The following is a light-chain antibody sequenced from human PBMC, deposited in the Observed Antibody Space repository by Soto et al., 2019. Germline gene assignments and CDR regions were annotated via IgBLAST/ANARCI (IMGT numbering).Light chain of an antibody. CDR1: RSNIGSNY. J-gene: IGLJ3*02. CDR2: RND. CDR3: AAWDDSLSGPV. Sequence: QSALTQPTSASGTPGQRVTISCSGSRSNIGSNYVYWYQQFAGTAPKLLIYRNDQRPSGVPDRFSGSKSGTSASLAISGLRSEDEADYYCAAWDDSLSGPVFGGGTKLTVL. V-gene: IGLV1-47*01.